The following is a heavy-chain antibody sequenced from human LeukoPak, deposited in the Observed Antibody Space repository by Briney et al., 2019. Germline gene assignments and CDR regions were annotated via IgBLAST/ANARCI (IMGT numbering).Heavy chain of an antibody. V-gene: IGHV4-39*07. CDR2: IYYSGST. J-gene: IGHJ5*02. Sequence: KPSETLSLTCTISGGPISSNTYYWGWIRQPPGKGLEWIGSIYYSGSTFYNPSLKSRVTISVHTSKNQFSLKLSSVTAADTAVYYCARDPPSSSWYDWFDPWGQGTLVTVSS. CDR1: GGPISSNTYY. D-gene: IGHD6-13*01. CDR3: ARDPPSSSWYDWFDP.